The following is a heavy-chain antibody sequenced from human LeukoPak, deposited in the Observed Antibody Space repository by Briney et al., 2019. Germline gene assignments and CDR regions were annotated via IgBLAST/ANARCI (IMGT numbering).Heavy chain of an antibody. CDR3: TTLGYYDFWSGNYRDY. CDR2: IKSKADGGTT. Sequence: PGGSLRLSCAASGFTFNNAWMNWVRQAPGKGLEWVGRIKSKADGGTTDYAAPVKGRFTISRDDSQNTLFLQMNSLKTEDTAVYYCTTLGYYDFWSGNYRDYWGQGTLVPVSS. CDR1: GFTFNNAW. V-gene: IGHV3-15*01. D-gene: IGHD3-3*01. J-gene: IGHJ4*02.